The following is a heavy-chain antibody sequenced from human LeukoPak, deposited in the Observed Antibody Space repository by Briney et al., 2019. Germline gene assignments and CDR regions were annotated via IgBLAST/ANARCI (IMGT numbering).Heavy chain of an antibody. V-gene: IGHV3-23*01. CDR2: INGGGSST. CDR3: ARQLGYCDSGTCYFEY. J-gene: IGHJ4*02. D-gene: IGHD3-22*01. CDR1: GFTFKSYL. Sequence: PGGSLRLSCAASGFTFKSYLMTWVRQAPGKGLEWVSSINGGGSSTSYADSVKGRFTISRDNSKTTLFLQMNSLRAEDTAVYYCARQLGYCDSGTCYFEYWGQGTLVTVSS.